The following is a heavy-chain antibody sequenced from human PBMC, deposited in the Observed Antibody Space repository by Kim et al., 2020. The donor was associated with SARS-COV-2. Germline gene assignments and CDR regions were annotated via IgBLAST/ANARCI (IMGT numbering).Heavy chain of an antibody. J-gene: IGHJ4*02. Sequence: ASVKVSCKASGYTFTSYGISWVRQAPGQGLEWMGWISAYNGNTNYAQKLQGRVTMTTDTSTSTAYMELRSLRSDDTAVYYCARDQGCGGDCYQNFDYWGQGTLVTVSS. CDR2: ISAYNGNT. V-gene: IGHV1-18*04. CDR1: GYTFTSYG. D-gene: IGHD2-21*01. CDR3: ARDQGCGGDCYQNFDY.